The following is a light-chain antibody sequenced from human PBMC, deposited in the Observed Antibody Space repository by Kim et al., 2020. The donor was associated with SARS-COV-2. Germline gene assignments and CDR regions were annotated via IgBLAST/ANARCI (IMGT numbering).Light chain of an antibody. CDR3: QSRDTSVYRVV. J-gene: IGLJ2*01. V-gene: IGLV3-19*01. CDR1: SLRSYH. CDR2: GKN. Sequence: SSELTQDPAVSVALGQTVRITCQGDSLRSYHASWYQQKPGQAPELVIYGKNNRPSGIPDRFSGSISGDTASLTITGAQAEDEANYYCQSRDTSVYRVVFGGGTQLTVL.